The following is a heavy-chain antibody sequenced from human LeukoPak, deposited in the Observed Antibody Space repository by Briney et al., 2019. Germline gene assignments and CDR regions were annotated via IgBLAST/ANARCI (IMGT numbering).Heavy chain of an antibody. D-gene: IGHD3-3*02. J-gene: IGHJ5*02. Sequence: SETLSLTCYVSGGSIGRSSYYWGWIRQPPGKGLEWIGTIYHSGSTYYNPSLKSRVTISVDTSKNQFSLKLSSVTAADTAVYYCARLLIEAFSWFDPWGQGTLVTVSS. CDR1: GGSIGRSSYY. CDR2: IYHSGST. CDR3: ARLLIEAFSWFDP. V-gene: IGHV4-39*01.